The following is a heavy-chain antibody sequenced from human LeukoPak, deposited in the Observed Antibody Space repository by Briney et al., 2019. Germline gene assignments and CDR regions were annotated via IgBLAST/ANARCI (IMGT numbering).Heavy chain of an antibody. Sequence: GGSLRLSCAASGFTFSSYSMNWVRQAPGKGLEWVSSISSSSSYIYYADSVKGRFTISRDNAKNSLYLQMSSLRAEDTAVYYCARKAGSGWYVDYWGQGTLVTVSS. J-gene: IGHJ4*02. V-gene: IGHV3-21*01. CDR2: ISSSSSYI. D-gene: IGHD6-19*01. CDR1: GFTFSSYS. CDR3: ARKAGSGWYVDY.